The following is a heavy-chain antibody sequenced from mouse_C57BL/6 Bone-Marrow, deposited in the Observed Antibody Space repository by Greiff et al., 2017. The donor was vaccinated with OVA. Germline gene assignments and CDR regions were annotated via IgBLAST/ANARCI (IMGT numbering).Heavy chain of an antibody. V-gene: IGHV1-4*01. CDR1: GYTFTSYT. Sequence: QVQLKQSGAELARPGASVKMSCKASGYTFTSYTMHWVKQRPGPGLEWIGYINPSSGYTKYNQKFKDKATLTADKSSSTSYMQLSSLTSEYSSVYSCAMRGFYYGPACFASWGQGTLVTVSS. D-gene: IGHD2-1*01. CDR3: AMRGFYYGPACFAS. CDR2: INPSSGYT. J-gene: IGHJ3*01.